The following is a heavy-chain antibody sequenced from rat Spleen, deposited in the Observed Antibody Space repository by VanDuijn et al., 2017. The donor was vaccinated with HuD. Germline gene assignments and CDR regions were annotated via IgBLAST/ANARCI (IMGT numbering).Heavy chain of an antibody. CDR1: GFTFSDYA. V-gene: IGHV5S23*01. Sequence: EVQLVESGGGLVQPGRSLKLSCAASGFTFSDYAMAWVRQAPTKGLEWVASISNGGGKTYYRDSVQGRFTISRDNAKATLYLQMDSLRSEDTATYYCARHGYTTDYLNWFAYWGQGTLVTVSS. D-gene: IGHD1-6*01. J-gene: IGHJ3*01. CDR2: ISNGGGKT. CDR3: ARHGYTTDYLNWFAY.